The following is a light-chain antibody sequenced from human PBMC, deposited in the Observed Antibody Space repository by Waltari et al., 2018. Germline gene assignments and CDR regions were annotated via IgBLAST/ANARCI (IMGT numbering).Light chain of an antibody. V-gene: IGLV1-51*01. CDR3: GTWDTDLSVV. CDR2: DNN. CDR1: GSNIGNNF. J-gene: IGLJ2*01. Sequence: QPPSVSAAPGQKVTISCSGTGSNIGNNFVSWYQQLPGTAPKLLIYDNNKRPSGIPDRFSGSKSGTSATLGITGLQTGDEADYYCGTWDTDLSVVFGGGTKLTVL.